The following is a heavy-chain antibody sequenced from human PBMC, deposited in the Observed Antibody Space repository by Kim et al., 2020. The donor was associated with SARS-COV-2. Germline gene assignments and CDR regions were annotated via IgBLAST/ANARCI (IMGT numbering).Heavy chain of an antibody. CDR3: AKDRGATEV. Sequence: GGSLRLSCAASGFTFSSYGMHWVRQAPGKGLEWVAVISYDGSNKYYADSVKGRFTISRDNSKNTLYLQMNSLRAEDTAVYYCAKDRGATEVWGQGTLVTVSS. V-gene: IGHV3-30*18. CDR2: ISYDGSNK. J-gene: IGHJ4*02. D-gene: IGHD1-26*01. CDR1: GFTFSSYG.